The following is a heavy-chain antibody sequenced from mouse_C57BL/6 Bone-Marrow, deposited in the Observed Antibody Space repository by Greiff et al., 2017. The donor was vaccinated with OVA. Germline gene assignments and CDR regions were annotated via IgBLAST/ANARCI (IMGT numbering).Heavy chain of an antibody. CDR1: GYTFTSYW. Sequence: QVHVKQPGAELVKPGASVKLSCKASGYTFTSYWMHWVKQRPGQGLEWIGMIHPNSGSTNYNEKFKSKATLTVDKSSSTAYRQLSSLTSEDSAVYYCARRGGLYDANYFDYWGQGTTLTVSS. V-gene: IGHV1-64*01. D-gene: IGHD2-12*01. CDR3: ARRGGLYDANYFDY. J-gene: IGHJ2*01. CDR2: IHPNSGST.